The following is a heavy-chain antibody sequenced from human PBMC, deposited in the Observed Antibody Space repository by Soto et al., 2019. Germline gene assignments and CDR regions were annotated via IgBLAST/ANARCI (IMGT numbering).Heavy chain of an antibody. V-gene: IGHV3-30*18. CDR2: ISYDGSNK. D-gene: IGHD3-10*01. CDR3: AKRQALYPLWFGELLLPIDY. CDR1: GFTFSSYG. Sequence: QVQLVESGGGVVQPGRSLRLSCAASGFTFSSYGMHWVRQAPGKGLEWVAVISYDGSNKYYADSVKGRFTTSRGNFKNKLDVQMNRLRDEETSWYFYAKRQALYPLWFGELLLPIDYWGQGTLVAVAS. J-gene: IGHJ4*02.